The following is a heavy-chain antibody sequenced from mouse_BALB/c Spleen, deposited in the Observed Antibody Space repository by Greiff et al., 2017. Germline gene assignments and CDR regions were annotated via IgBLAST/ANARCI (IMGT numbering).Heavy chain of an antibody. D-gene: IGHD2-4*01. CDR2: IWTGGGT. J-gene: IGHJ3*01. CDR1: GFSLTSYD. CDR3: VRVGDYDERFAY. V-gene: IGHV2-9-2*01. Sequence: VKLMESGPGLVAPSQSLSITCTVSGFSLTSYDISWIRQPPGKGLEWLGVIWTGGGTNYNSAFMSRLSISKDNSKSQVFLKMNSLQTDDTAIYYCVRVGDYDERFAYWGQGTLVTVSA.